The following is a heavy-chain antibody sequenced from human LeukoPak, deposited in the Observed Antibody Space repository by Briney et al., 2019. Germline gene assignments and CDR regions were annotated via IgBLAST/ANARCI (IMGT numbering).Heavy chain of an antibody. J-gene: IGHJ4*02. Sequence: GGSLRLSCAASGFTLSSYWMSWVRQAPGKGLEWVANIKQDGSEKYYVDSVKGRFTISRDNAKNSLYLKMNSLRAADTAVYYCARPGIAVAGAIDYWGQGTLVTVSS. V-gene: IGHV3-7*01. CDR2: IKQDGSEK. D-gene: IGHD6-19*01. CDR1: GFTLSSYW. CDR3: ARPGIAVAGAIDY.